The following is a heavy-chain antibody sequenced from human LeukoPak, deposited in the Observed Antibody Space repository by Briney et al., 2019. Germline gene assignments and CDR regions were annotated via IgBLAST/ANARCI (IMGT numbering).Heavy chain of an antibody. J-gene: IGHJ4*02. CDR3: ARDYDISGTDN. CDR2: INPTGGST. Sequence: ASVKVSCKASGYTFTSYYMHWVRQAPGQGLEWMGLINPTGGSTGYAQKFQGRVTMTRDMSTSTDYMELSSLRSEDTAVYYCARDYDISGTDNWGQGTLVTVSS. D-gene: IGHD3-9*01. CDR1: GYTFTSYY. V-gene: IGHV1-46*01.